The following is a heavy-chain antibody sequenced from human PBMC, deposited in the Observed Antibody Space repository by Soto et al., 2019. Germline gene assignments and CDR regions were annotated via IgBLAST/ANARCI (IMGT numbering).Heavy chain of an antibody. CDR2: IDPSDSYT. Sequence: GESLKISCKGSGYSFTSYWISWVRQMPGKGLEWMGRIDPSDSYTNYSPSFQGHVTISADKSISTAYLQWSSLKASDTAMYYCARACNSVWYYYGMDVWGQGTTVTVSS. CDR1: GYSFTSYW. D-gene: IGHD3-16*01. CDR3: ARACNSVWYYYGMDV. J-gene: IGHJ6*02. V-gene: IGHV5-10-1*01.